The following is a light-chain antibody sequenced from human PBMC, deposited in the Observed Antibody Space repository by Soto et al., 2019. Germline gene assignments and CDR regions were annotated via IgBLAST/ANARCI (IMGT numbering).Light chain of an antibody. V-gene: IGKV1-39*01. CDR3: RHSFSSPPS. Sequence: DIQMTQSPSSLSASVGDRVTITCRASQSISSYLHWYQQKPWKAPKLLIYPASSLQSGVPSRFSGSGSGTDFTLTNSSLQPEDFATYYCRHSFSSPPSFGQGTKLEIK. J-gene: IGKJ2*01. CDR2: PAS. CDR1: QSISSY.